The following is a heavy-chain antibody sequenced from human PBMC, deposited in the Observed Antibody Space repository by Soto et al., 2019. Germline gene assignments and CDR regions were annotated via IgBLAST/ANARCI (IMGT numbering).Heavy chain of an antibody. V-gene: IGHV4-31*03. CDR2: IYYSGGT. CDR1: AGSISSGGYY. J-gene: IGHJ6*02. D-gene: IGHD3-22*01. CDR3: ARAPITMIVVVAILDYGMSV. Sequence: SETLSLTGTVSAGSISSGGYYWSWIRQHPGKGLEWIGYIYYSGGTYYNPSLKSRVTISVATSKNKFSWKLSSVTAADTAASYCARAPITMIVVVAILDYGMSVWGQGTTVT.